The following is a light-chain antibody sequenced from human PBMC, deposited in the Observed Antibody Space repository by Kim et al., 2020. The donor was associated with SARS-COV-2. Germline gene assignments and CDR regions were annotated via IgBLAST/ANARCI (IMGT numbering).Light chain of an antibody. Sequence: QSALTQPPSVSGSPGQSVTISCTGTSTEFGSYNRVSWYQQPPGTAPKLMIYEVNTRPSGVPDRFSASMSDNTASLTISGLQAEDEADYYCSSYTSTGTWVFGGGTQLTVL. CDR1: STEFGSYNR. J-gene: IGLJ3*02. CDR3: SSYTSTGTWV. V-gene: IGLV2-18*02. CDR2: EVN.